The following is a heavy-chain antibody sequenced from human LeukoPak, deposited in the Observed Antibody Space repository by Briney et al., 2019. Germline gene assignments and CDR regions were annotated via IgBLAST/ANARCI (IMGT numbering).Heavy chain of an antibody. Sequence: LETLSLTCAVSGYSINNAHSWAWIRQPPGKGLEWIGNILQGGLASYNPSLKSRVTISLDTSNNHFSLDLRSVTAADTAVYFCARASVEHSIVAGDYFDYWGQGTEVTFSS. J-gene: IGHJ4*02. V-gene: IGHV4-38-2*01. D-gene: IGHD1/OR15-1a*01. CDR2: ILQGGLA. CDR1: GYSINNAHS. CDR3: ARASVEHSIVAGDYFDY.